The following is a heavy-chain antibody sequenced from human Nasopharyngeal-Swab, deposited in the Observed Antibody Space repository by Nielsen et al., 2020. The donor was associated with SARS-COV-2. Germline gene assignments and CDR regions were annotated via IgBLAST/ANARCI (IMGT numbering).Heavy chain of an antibody. CDR1: GYTFTSYY. CDR3: ARDGEYSSSSKCNWFDP. D-gene: IGHD6-6*01. Sequence: ASVKVSCKASGYTFTSYYMHWVRQAPGHGLEWMGIINPSGGSTSYAQKFQGRVTMTRDTSTSTVYMELSSLRSEDTAVYYCARDGEYSSSSKCNWFDPWGQGTLVTVSS. CDR2: INPSGGST. V-gene: IGHV1-46*01. J-gene: IGHJ5*02.